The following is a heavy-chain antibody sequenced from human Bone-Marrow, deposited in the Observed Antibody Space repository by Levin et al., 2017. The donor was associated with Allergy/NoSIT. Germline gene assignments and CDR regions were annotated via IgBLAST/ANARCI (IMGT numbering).Heavy chain of an antibody. CDR2: INLSSGST. Sequence: GESLKISCKASGFTFTTYFVHWVRQAPGQGLEWMGIINLSSGSTDYPGKFQGRVTMTTDTSTNTVYMDLSSLRSDDTAVYYCARGRGPTITSSFDFWGQGTLITVSS. V-gene: IGHV1-46*01. CDR1: GFTFTTYF. D-gene: IGHD5-12*01. J-gene: IGHJ4*01. CDR3: ARGRGPTITSSFDF.